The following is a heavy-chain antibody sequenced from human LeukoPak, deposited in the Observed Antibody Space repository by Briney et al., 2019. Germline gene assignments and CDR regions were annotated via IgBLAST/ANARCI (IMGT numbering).Heavy chain of an antibody. D-gene: IGHD1-1*01. CDR1: EFTLRSYS. CDR3: ARVLLERPGIDSFDM. J-gene: IGHJ3*02. V-gene: IGHV3-48*01. CDR2: INSGSSTI. Sequence: GGSLRLSCGASEFTLRSYSMDWVRQAPGKGLEWVSHINSGSSTIYYADSVKGRFTISRDNAGNSLYLHMNTLRAEDTAVYYCARVLLERPGIDSFDMWGQGTMVTVSS.